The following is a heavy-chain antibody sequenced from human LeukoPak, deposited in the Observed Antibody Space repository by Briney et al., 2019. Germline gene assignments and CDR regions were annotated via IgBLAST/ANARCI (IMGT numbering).Heavy chain of an antibody. J-gene: IGHJ4*02. CDR3: ARDHAAAGGGLDY. V-gene: IGHV3-53*01. Sequence: PGGSLRLSCAASGLTVSSNHMAWVRQAPGKGLEWVSVIYTGGITYYADSVQGRFTISRDNSKNTLYLQMNSLRVEDTDLYYCARDHAAAGGGLDYWGQGTQVIVSS. D-gene: IGHD6-13*01. CDR2: IYTGGIT. CDR1: GLTVSSNH.